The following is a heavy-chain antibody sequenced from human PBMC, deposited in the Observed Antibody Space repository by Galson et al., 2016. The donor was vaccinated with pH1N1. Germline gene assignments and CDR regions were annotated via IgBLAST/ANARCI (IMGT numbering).Heavy chain of an antibody. D-gene: IGHD3-10*01. CDR1: GFAFNYFA. CDR3: AKEGRWYGGNWFDP. J-gene: IGHJ5*02. Sequence: SLRLSCAASGFAFNYFAMTWVRQAPGKGLVWVSSINGRGSSTYYADSVKGRFIISRDNSRSTLYLQLSALTVDDTAVYYCAKEGRWYGGNWFDPWGQGTLVTVSS. CDR2: INGRGSST. V-gene: IGHV3-23*01.